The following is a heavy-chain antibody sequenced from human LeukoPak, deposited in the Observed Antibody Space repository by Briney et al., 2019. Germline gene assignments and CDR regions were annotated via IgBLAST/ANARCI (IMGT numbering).Heavy chain of an antibody. V-gene: IGHV4-39*01. Sequence: PSETLSLTCTISGSSITSVSHYWGWIRQPPGKGLEWIGDIYYTGSTYYSPSLRSRVTMSVHTSENQFSLRLNSVTAVDTAVYYCARRWGDIVGVTYEYWGQGTLVTVSS. D-gene: IGHD3-16*01. CDR2: IYYTGST. CDR3: ARRWGDIVGVTYEY. CDR1: GSSITSVSHY. J-gene: IGHJ4*02.